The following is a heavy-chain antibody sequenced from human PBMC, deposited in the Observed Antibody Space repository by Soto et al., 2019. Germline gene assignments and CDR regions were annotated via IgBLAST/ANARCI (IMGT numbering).Heavy chain of an antibody. D-gene: IGHD1-1*01. CDR2: IAYDGSNK. CDR1: GFTFNTYG. CDR3: AKDGGTGKYYDY. V-gene: IGHV3-30*18. J-gene: IGHJ4*02. Sequence: GGSLRLSCAASGFTFNTYGMHWVRQAPGKGLEWVSVIAYDGSNKYYADSVKGRFTISRDNSKNTLNLQMNSLRAEDTAVYYCAKDGGTGKYYDYWGQGTLVTVSS.